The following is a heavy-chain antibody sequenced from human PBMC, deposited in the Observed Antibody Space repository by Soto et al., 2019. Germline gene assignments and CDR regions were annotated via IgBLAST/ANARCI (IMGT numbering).Heavy chain of an antibody. Sequence: QVQLVESGGGVVQPGRSLRLSCAASGFTFSSYGMHWVRQAPGKGLEWVAVIWYDGSNKYYADSAKGRFTISRDNSKNTLYLQMNSLRAEDTAVYYCVRALLLDNYYYGMDVWGQGTTVTVSS. D-gene: IGHD3-10*01. CDR1: GFTFSSYG. CDR3: VRALLLDNYYYGMDV. CDR2: IWYDGSNK. V-gene: IGHV3-33*01. J-gene: IGHJ6*02.